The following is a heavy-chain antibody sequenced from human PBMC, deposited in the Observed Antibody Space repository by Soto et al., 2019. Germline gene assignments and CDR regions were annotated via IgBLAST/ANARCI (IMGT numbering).Heavy chain of an antibody. CDR3: ARYRREAVAGYTLDN. D-gene: IGHD6-13*01. CDR2: VYNSGST. Sequence: VPQSVRYTVSGGSSSSHCWSGIRKPPGKGLEWIGYVYNSGSTNYNPPLKSRVTISEDTSKSQFSLKVNSMPAADTAVYSCARYRREAVAGYTLDNWGQGLLVTGSS. J-gene: IGHJ4*02. CDR1: GGSSSSHC. V-gene: IGHV4-59*11.